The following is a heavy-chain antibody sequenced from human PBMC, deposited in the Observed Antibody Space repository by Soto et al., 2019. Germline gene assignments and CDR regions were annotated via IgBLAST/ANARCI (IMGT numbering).Heavy chain of an antibody. Sequence: ASVKVSCKASGGTFSSYTISWVRQAPGQGLEWMGRIIPILGIANYAQKFQGRVTITADKSTSTAYMELSSLRSEDTAVYYCARDHYYDSNWFDPWGQGTLVTV. CDR2: IIPILGIA. J-gene: IGHJ5*02. CDR3: ARDHYYDSNWFDP. D-gene: IGHD3-22*01. CDR1: GGTFSSYT. V-gene: IGHV1-69*04.